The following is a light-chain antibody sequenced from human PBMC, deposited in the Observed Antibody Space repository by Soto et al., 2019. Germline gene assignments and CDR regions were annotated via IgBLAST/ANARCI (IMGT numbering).Light chain of an antibody. CDR3: QQYNSYSPT. J-gene: IGKJ1*01. CDR1: QSISSW. Sequence: DIQMTQSPSTLSASVGDRVTITCRASQSISSWLAWYQQKPGKAPKLLIYDASSLESGVPSRFSGSGSGTKFTLTISSLQHDDFATYYCQQYNSYSPTFGQGTKVDIK. V-gene: IGKV1-5*01. CDR2: DAS.